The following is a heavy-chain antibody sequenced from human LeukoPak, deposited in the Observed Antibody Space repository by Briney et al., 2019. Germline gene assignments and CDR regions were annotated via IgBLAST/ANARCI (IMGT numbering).Heavy chain of an antibody. J-gene: IGHJ5*02. CDR2: IYYSGST. V-gene: IGHV4-59*01. CDR1: GGSISSYY. D-gene: IGHD3-3*01. CDR3: ARGERFLEWLPSFDP. Sequence: SETLSLTCTVSGGSISSYYWSWIRQPPGKGLEWIGYIYYSGSTNYNPSLKSRVTISVDTSKNQFSLKLSSVTAADTAVYYCARGERFLEWLPSFDPWGQGTLVTVSS.